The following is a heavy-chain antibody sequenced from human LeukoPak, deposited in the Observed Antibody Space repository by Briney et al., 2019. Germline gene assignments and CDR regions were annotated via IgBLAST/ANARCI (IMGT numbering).Heavy chain of an antibody. Sequence: PGGSLTLSCVGSGFTFSSYTMNWVRQAPGKGLEWVSSISPSGSSTWHADSVRGRSTISRDNARNSVHLQMDSLRAEDTAVYFCVRDFLGESAAGGYWGQGTLVTVSS. J-gene: IGHJ4*02. V-gene: IGHV3-21*01. CDR3: VRDFLGESAAGGY. CDR2: ISPSGSST. D-gene: IGHD6-25*01. CDR1: GFTFSSYT.